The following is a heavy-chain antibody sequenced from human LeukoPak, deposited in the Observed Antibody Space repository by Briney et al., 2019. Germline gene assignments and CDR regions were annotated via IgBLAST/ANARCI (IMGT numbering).Heavy chain of an antibody. CDR3: ARRYSSSSYFDY. Sequence: GASVKVSCKVSGYTLTELSMHWVRQAPGQGLEWMGGIIPIFGTANYAQKFQGRVTITTDESTSTAYMELSSLRSEDTAVYYCARRYSSSSYFDYWGQGTLVTVSS. D-gene: IGHD6-13*01. CDR1: GYTLTELS. J-gene: IGHJ4*02. CDR2: IIPIFGTA. V-gene: IGHV1-69*05.